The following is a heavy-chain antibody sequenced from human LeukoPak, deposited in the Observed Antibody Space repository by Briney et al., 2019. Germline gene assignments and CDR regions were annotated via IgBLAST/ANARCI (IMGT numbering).Heavy chain of an antibody. CDR2: IIPIFGTA. CDR3: ASNAHYDFWSGYFGD. J-gene: IGHJ4*02. Sequence: ASVKVSCKASGGTFSSYAISWVRQAPGQGLEWMGGIIPIFGTANYAQKFQGRVTITADESTSTAYMELSSLRSEDTAVYYCASNAHYDFWSGYFGDWGQGTLVTVSS. V-gene: IGHV1-69*13. D-gene: IGHD3-3*01. CDR1: GGTFSSYA.